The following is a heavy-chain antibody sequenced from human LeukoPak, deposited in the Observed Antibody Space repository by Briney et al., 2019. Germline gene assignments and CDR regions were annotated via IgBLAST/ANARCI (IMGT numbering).Heavy chain of an antibody. V-gene: IGHV3-21*01. J-gene: IGHJ4*02. CDR2: ISSSSSYI. Sequence: GGSLRLSCAASGFTFSDYYMNWVRQAPGKGLEWVSSISSSSSYIYYADSVKGRFTISRDNAKNSLYLQMNSLRAEDTAVYFCAREIVVVPAALDYWGQGTLVTVSS. D-gene: IGHD2-2*01. CDR3: AREIVVVPAALDY. CDR1: GFTFSDYY.